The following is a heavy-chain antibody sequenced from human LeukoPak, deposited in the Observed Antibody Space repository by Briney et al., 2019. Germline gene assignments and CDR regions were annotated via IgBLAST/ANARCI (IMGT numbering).Heavy chain of an antibody. CDR1: GGSFSGYY. V-gene: IGHV4-34*01. J-gene: IGHJ5*01. D-gene: IGHD3-3*01. CDR2: INHSGST. CDR3: ARGYFLYYDFLSGQNWFDS. Sequence: PSETLSLTCAVYGGSFSGYYWSWIRQPPGKGLEWIGEINHSGSTNTNPSLKSRVTISVDTSKNQFSLNLTSVTAAVTAVYYCARGYFLYYDFLSGQNWFDSWGQGTLVTVSS.